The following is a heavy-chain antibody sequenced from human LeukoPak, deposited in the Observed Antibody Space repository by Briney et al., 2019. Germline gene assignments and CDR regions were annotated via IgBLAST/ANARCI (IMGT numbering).Heavy chain of an antibody. D-gene: IGHD3-9*01. J-gene: IGHJ5*02. CDR3: ATWGYDILTGINWFDP. CDR1: GYTLTELS. CDR2: FEPEDGET. V-gene: IGHV1-24*01. Sequence: ASVKVSCKVSGYTLTELSMHWVRQAPGKGLEWMGVFEPEDGETIYAQKVQGRVTMTEDTSTDTAYMQLSSLRAEDTAVYYCATWGYDILTGINWFDPWGQGTLVTVSS.